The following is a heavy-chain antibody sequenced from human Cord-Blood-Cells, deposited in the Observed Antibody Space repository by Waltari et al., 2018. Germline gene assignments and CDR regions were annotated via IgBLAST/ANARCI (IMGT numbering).Heavy chain of an antibody. CDR3: ARVVGYYYDSSGYFDY. D-gene: IGHD3-22*01. V-gene: IGHV1-2*02. CDR1: GYTFTGYY. Sequence: QVQLVQSGAEVKKPGASVKVSCKASGYTFTGYYMHWVRQAPGQGLEWRGWINPNSGGTNDAQKFQGRVTMTRDTSISTAYMELSRLRSDDTAVYYCARVVGYYYDSSGYFDYWGQGTLVTVSS. CDR2: INPNSGGT. J-gene: IGHJ4*02.